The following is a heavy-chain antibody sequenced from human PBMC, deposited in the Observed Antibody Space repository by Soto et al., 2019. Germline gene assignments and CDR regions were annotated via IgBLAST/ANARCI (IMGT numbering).Heavy chain of an antibody. J-gene: IGHJ4*02. CDR2: INHSGST. V-gene: IGHV4-34*01. Sequence: PSETLSLTCAVYGGSLSGYYWSWIRQAPGMGLEWIGEINHSGSTHYNPSLKSRVTISLEKSKNQFSLKLTSVTAADTAVYYCARAPLYLNSWCFDYWGQGTLVTVSS. CDR1: GGSLSGYY. CDR3: ARAPLYLNSWCFDY. D-gene: IGHD6-13*01.